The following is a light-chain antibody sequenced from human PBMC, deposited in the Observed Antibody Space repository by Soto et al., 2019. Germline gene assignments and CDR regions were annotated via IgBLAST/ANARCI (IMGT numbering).Light chain of an antibody. V-gene: IGKV3-15*01. CDR1: QSVGNN. CDR2: GAS. Sequence: EIGMSISPVTVSVSPGERATLSCRASQSVGNNLAWYQQKPGQAPRLLIYGASTRATGIPARFSGSGSGTEFTLTISSLQSEDFAIYYCQQFNNWPRTFGQGTKVDI. CDR3: QQFNNWPRT. J-gene: IGKJ1*01.